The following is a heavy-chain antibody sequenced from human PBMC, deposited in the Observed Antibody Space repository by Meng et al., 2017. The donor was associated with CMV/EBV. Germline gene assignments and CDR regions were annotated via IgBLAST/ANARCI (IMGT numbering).Heavy chain of an antibody. D-gene: IGHD6-6*01. Sequence: HLHEAVHRPVNPSETLSLTCTVSGGSISIRSYYWGWIRQPPGKGLEWIGSIYYSGSTYYNPSLKSRVTISVDTSKNQFSLKLSSVTAADTAVYYCARSIAARPYRYNWFDPWGQGTLVTVSS. CDR1: GGSISIRSYY. CDR2: IYYSGST. V-gene: IGHV4-39*07. CDR3: ARSIAARPYRYNWFDP. J-gene: IGHJ5*02.